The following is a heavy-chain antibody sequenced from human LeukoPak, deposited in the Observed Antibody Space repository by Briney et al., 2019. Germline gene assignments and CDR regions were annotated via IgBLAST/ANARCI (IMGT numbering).Heavy chain of an antibody. V-gene: IGHV3-74*01. Sequence: GGSLRLSCTASGFSFSGHWMHWARQLPGKGLVWVSRISPTGSTTSYADSVKGRFTVSRDNAKNTLYLHVNNLRAEDTAVYYCARGPNSNWSGLDFWGQGTLLTVSS. J-gene: IGHJ4*02. CDR1: GFSFSGHW. CDR3: ARGPNSNWSGLDF. D-gene: IGHD6-6*01. CDR2: ISPTGSTT.